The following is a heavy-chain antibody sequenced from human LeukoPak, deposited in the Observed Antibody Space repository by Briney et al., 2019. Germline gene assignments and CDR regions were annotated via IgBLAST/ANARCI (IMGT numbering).Heavy chain of an antibody. CDR2: IIPMLGIA. Sequence: ASVKVSCKASGGTFSSYAISWVRQAPGQGLEWMGRIIPMLGIANYAQKFQGRVTITADKSTSTAYMELSSLRSEDTAVYYCARDPLDYYDSSGYPYYFDYWGQGTLVTVSS. J-gene: IGHJ4*02. CDR3: ARDPLDYYDSSGYPYYFDY. D-gene: IGHD3-22*01. CDR1: GGTFSSYA. V-gene: IGHV1-69*04.